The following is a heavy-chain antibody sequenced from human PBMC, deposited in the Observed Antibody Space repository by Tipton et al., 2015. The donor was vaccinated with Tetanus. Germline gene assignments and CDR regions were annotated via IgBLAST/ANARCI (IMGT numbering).Heavy chain of an antibody. Sequence: TLSLTCTVSGGSLSTSHWAWIRQPPGKGLEWVGKITYSRTTSYNSSLKSRVIMSLDASTSQFSLSLTSATAADTAVYYCAGVTAQRTELYFEHWGQGTQVTVSS. CDR3: AGVTAQRTELYFEH. CDR1: GGSLSTSH. V-gene: IGHV4-59*13. CDR2: ITYSRTT. J-gene: IGHJ1*01. D-gene: IGHD2-8*02.